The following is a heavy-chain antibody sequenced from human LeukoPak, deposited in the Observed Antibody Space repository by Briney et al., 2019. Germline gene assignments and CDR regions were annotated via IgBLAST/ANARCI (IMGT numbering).Heavy chain of an antibody. CDR1: GYTLTGYY. Sequence: ASVKVSCKASGYTLTGYYMHWVRQAPGQGLEWMGWINPNSGGTHYAQKFWGWVTMTRDTSISTAYMERSRLRSDDTAVYYCARGRSPSFDYWGQGTLVTVSS. J-gene: IGHJ4*02. V-gene: IGHV1-2*04. CDR3: ARGRSPSFDY. CDR2: INPNSGGT.